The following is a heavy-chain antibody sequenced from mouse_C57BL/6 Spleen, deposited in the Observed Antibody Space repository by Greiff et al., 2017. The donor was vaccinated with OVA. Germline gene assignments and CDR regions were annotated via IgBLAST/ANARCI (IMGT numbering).Heavy chain of an antibody. CDR2: ISYDGSN. CDR3: ASLLLHYFDY. D-gene: IGHD2-10*01. Sequence: EVHLVESGPGLVKPSQSLSLTCSVTGYSITSGYYWNWIRQFPGNKLEWMGYISYDGSNNYNPSLKNRISITRDTSKNQFFLKLNSVTTEDTATYYCASLLLHYFDYWGQGTTRTVSS. CDR1: GYSITSGYY. V-gene: IGHV3-6*01. J-gene: IGHJ2*01.